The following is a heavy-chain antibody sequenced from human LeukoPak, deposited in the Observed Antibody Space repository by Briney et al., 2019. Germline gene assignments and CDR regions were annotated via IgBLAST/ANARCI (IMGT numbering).Heavy chain of an antibody. CDR1: GGSISRGSYY. Sequence: PSETLSLTCTVSGGSISRGSYYWSWLRQPAGKGLEWIGRIYTSGSTNYNPSVKRRVTISVDTSKNQFSLKLSSVAAADTAVYYCARERDGYNWAYDAFDIWGQGPMVTVSS. V-gene: IGHV4-61*02. J-gene: IGHJ3*02. D-gene: IGHD5-24*01. CDR3: ARERDGYNWAYDAFDI. CDR2: IYTSGST.